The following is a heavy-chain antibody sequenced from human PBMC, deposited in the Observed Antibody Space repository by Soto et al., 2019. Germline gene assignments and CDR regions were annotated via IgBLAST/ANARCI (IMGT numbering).Heavy chain of an antibody. CDR2: FDPEDGET. J-gene: IGHJ4*02. V-gene: IGHV1-24*01. CDR1: GYALTELS. D-gene: IGHD3-22*01. Sequence: ASVKVSCKVSGYALTELSMHWVLQAPGKGLEWMGGFDPEDGETIYAQKFQGRVTMTEDTSTDTAYMELSSLRSEDTAVYYCATGYYYDSSGPRDYFDYWGQGTLVTVSS. CDR3: ATGYYYDSSGPRDYFDY.